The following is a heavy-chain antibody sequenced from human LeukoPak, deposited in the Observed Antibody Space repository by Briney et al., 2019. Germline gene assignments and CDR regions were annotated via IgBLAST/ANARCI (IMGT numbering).Heavy chain of an antibody. V-gene: IGHV3-30*18. D-gene: IGHD3-22*01. J-gene: IGHJ6*02. CDR1: GFTFSSYG. CDR2: ISYHGSKK. CDR3: AKDRGYYDSSGNYYYYGMDV. Sequence: AGGSLRLSCAASGFTFSSYGMHWVRQAPGKGLEWVALISYHGSKKYYADSVKGRFTISRDNSKNTLYLQMNSLRVEDTAVYYCAKDRGYYDSSGNYYYYGMDVWGQGTTVTVSS.